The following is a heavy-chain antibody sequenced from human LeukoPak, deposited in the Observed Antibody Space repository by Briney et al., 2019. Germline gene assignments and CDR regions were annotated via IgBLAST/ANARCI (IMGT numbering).Heavy chain of an antibody. J-gene: IGHJ4*02. CDR3: ARDRGFTIFGVVINHFDY. CDR1: GYTFTGYY. D-gene: IGHD3-3*01. V-gene: IGHV1-2*02. Sequence: ASVKVSCKASGYTFTGYYMHWVRQAPGQGLEWMGWINPNSGGTNYAQKFQGRVTVTRDTSISTAYMELSRLRSDDTAVYYCARDRGFTIFGVVINHFDYWGQGTLVTVSS. CDR2: INPNSGGT.